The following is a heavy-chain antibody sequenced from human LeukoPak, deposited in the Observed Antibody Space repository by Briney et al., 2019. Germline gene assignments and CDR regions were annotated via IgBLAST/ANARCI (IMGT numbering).Heavy chain of an antibody. CDR2: IIPIFGIA. D-gene: IGHD2-15*01. CDR1: GGAFSSYA. V-gene: IGHV1-69*04. Sequence: SVTVSCKASGGAFSSYAISWVRQAPGQGLEWMGRIIPIFGIANYAQKFQGRVTITADKSTSTAYMELSSLRSEDTAVYYCARDLGYCSGGSCPVYWGQGTLVTVSS. J-gene: IGHJ4*02. CDR3: ARDLGYCSGGSCPVY.